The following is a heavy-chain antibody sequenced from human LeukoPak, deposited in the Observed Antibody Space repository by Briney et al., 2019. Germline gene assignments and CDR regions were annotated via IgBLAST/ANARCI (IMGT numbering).Heavy chain of an antibody. Sequence: GGSLRRSCAASGFTFSSYAMSWVRQAPGKGLEWVSAISGSGGSTYYADSVKGRFTISRDNSKNTLYLQMNSLRAEDTAVYYCAKDGPRIAVAPAGGSYRHPYFDYWGQGTLVTVSS. CDR1: GFTFSSYA. V-gene: IGHV3-23*01. CDR2: ISGSGGST. CDR3: AKDGPRIAVAPAGGSYRHPYFDY. J-gene: IGHJ4*02. D-gene: IGHD1-26*01.